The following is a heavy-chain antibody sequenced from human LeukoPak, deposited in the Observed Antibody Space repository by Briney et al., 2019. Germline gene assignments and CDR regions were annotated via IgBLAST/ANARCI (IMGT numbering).Heavy chain of an antibody. CDR3: AREDAYYDFWSGYCHFDY. V-gene: IGHV3-48*01. J-gene: IGHJ4*02. CDR1: GFTFSSYS. Sequence: GGSLRLSCAASGFTFSSYSMNWVRQAPGKGLEWVSYISSSSSTIYYADSVKGRFTISRDNAKNSLYLQMNSLRAEDTAVYYCAREDAYYDFWSGYCHFDYWGQGTLVTVSS. D-gene: IGHD3-3*01. CDR2: ISSSSSTI.